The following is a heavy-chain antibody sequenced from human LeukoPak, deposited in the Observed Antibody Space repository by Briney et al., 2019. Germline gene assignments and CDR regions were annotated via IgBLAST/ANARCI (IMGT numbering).Heavy chain of an antibody. Sequence: PSETLSLTCTVSGGSVGSSSYYWGWIRQPPGKGLEWIGSIYDSGSTYYNPSLKSRVTISVDTSKNQFSLKLSSVTAADTAVYYCARVRGSGYYYDSSGRRFDYWGQGTLVTVSS. CDR1: GGSVGSSSYY. D-gene: IGHD3-22*01. J-gene: IGHJ4*02. CDR2: IYDSGST. CDR3: ARVRGSGYYYDSSGRRFDY. V-gene: IGHV4-39*01.